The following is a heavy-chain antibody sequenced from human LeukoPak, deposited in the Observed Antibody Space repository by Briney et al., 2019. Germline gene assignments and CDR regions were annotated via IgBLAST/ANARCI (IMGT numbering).Heavy chain of an antibody. CDR3: ARAPYSSGWVDY. CDR2: IWYDGSNK. CDR1: GFTFSSYG. Sequence: PGRSLRLSCAASGFTFSSYGMHWVRQAPGKGLEWVAVIWYDGSNKYYADSVKGRFTISRDNSKNTLYLQMNSLRAEDTAAYYCARAPYSSGWVDYWGQGTLVTVSS. V-gene: IGHV3-33*01. J-gene: IGHJ4*02. D-gene: IGHD6-19*01.